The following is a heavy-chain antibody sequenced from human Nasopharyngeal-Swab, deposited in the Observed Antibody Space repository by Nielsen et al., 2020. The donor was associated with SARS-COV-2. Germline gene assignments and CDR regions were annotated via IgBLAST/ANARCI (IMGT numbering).Heavy chain of an antibody. J-gene: IGHJ4*02. CDR1: GFTFSSYS. V-gene: IGHV3-21*01. CDR2: ISSSSSNI. CDR3: ARDPGLVSFDY. Sequence: ETLSLTCAASGFTFSSYSMNWVRQAPGKGLEWVSSISSSSSNIYYADSVKGRFTISRDNAKNSLYLQMNSLRAEDTAVYYCARDPGLVSFDYWGQGTLVTVSS. D-gene: IGHD6-19*01.